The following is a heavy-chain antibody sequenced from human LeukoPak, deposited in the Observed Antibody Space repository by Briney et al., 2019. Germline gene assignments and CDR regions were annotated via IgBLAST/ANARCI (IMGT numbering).Heavy chain of an antibody. CDR1: GFTFSSYW. CDR3: ARDYGWYGFDY. V-gene: IGHV3-21*01. CDR2: ISSSSDYI. J-gene: IGHJ4*02. D-gene: IGHD6-19*01. Sequence: GSLRLSCAASGFTFSSYWMSWVRQAPGKGLEWVSPISSSSDYIYYADSVKGRFTISRDNAKNSLYLQMNSLRAEDTAVYYCARDYGWYGFDYWGQGTLVTVSS.